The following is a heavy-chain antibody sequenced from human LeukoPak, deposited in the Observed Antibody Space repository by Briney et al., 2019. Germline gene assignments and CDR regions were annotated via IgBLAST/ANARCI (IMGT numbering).Heavy chain of an antibody. CDR2: ISSSSSFI. CDR3: ARVPTGTRGFDP. CDR1: GFTFSSYA. D-gene: IGHD1-1*01. Sequence: GGSLRLSCVASGFTFSSYAMNWVRQAPGKGLEWVSSISSSSSFIYYADSLKGRFTISRDNAKNSLYLQMNSLRAEDTAVYYCARVPTGTRGFDPWGQGTLVTVSS. V-gene: IGHV3-21*01. J-gene: IGHJ5*02.